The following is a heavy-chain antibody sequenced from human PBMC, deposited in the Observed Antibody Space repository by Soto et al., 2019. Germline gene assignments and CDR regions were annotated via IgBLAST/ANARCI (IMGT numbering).Heavy chain of an antibody. V-gene: IGHV4-59*08. CDR3: ARHKSSRYDY. CDR1: GGSISGFD. D-gene: IGHD6-13*01. CDR2: IYYSGST. J-gene: IGHJ4*02. Sequence: SETLCLTCTVVGGSISGFDGSWILQPPGKGLEWIGFIYYSGSTNYNPSLKSRVTISVDTSKNQLSLKLSSVSAADTAVYYCARHKSSRYDYWGQGTQVTVSS.